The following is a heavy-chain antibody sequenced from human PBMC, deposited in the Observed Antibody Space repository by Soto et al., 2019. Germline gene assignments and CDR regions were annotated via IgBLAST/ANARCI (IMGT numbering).Heavy chain of an antibody. CDR3: ARDVMSVAGSADY. CDR1: AFTVRSNY. Sequence: EVQLVETGGGLIQPGGSLRLSCAASAFTVRSNYMSWVRQAPGTGLEWVSTISSDGGTYYTDSVKGRFAISRDNSKNPLYLQMNSLTAEDTAVYYCARDVMSVAGSADYWGQGTLVTVSS. V-gene: IGHV3-53*02. J-gene: IGHJ4*02. D-gene: IGHD6-19*01. CDR2: ISSDGGT.